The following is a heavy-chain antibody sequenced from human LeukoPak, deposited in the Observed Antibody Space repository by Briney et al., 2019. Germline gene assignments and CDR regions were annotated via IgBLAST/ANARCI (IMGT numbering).Heavy chain of an antibody. V-gene: IGHV6-1*01. CDR3: ARDSVRDGYNSVDY. CDR1: GDSISSNSAA. D-gene: IGHD5-24*01. CDR2: TYYRSKWYN. Sequence: SQTLSLTCAISGDSISSNSAAWNWIRQSPSRGLEWLGRTYYRSKWYNDYAVSVKSRITINPDTSKNQFSLQLNSVTPEDTAVYYCARDSVRDGYNSVDYWGQGTLVTVSS. J-gene: IGHJ4*02.